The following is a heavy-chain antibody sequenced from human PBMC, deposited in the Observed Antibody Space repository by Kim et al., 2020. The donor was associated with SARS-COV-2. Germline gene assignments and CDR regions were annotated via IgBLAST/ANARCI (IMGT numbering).Heavy chain of an antibody. V-gene: IGHV1-69*13. D-gene: IGHD5-12*01. CDR1: GGTFSSYA. CDR2: IIPIFGTA. CDR3: ARDLFRDGYNFGY. Sequence: SVKVSCKASGGTFSSYAISWVRQAPGQGLEWMGGIIPIFGTANYAQKFQGRVTITADESTSTAYMELSSLRSEDTAVYYCARDLFRDGYNFGYWGQGTLVTVSS. J-gene: IGHJ4*02.